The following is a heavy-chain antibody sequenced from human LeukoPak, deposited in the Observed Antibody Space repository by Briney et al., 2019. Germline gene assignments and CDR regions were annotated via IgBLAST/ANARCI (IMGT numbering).Heavy chain of an antibody. J-gene: IGHJ4*02. CDR1: GGSISSYY. V-gene: IGHV4-59*08. Sequence: SEPLSLTCTVSGGSISSYYWSWIRQPPGKGLEWIGYIYYSGSTNYNPSLKSRVTISVDTSKNQFSLKLSSVTAADTAVYYCARHESQSHNDYSIGNLRYWGQGTLVTVSS. CDR2: IYYSGST. CDR3: ARHESQSHNDYSIGNLRY. D-gene: IGHD4-11*01.